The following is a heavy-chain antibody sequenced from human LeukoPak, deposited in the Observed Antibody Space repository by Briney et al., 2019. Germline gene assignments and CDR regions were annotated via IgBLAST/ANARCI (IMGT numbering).Heavy chain of an antibody. J-gene: IGHJ6*02. CDR1: GFTFSTYA. CDR3: ARDLSMYYYYGMDV. Sequence: GRSLRLSCAASGFTFSTYAMHWVRQAPGKGLEWVAVISYDGNNEYYADSVRGRFTTSRDNSKNTLSLQMDSLRAEDTAVYYCARDLSMYYYYGMDVWGQGTTVTVSS. CDR2: ISYDGNNE. V-gene: IGHV3-30-3*01.